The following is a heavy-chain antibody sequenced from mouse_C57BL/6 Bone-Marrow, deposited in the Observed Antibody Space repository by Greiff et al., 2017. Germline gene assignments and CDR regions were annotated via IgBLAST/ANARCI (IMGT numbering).Heavy chain of an antibody. V-gene: IGHV1-61*01. J-gene: IGHJ4*01. D-gene: IGHD3-2*02. Sequence: QVQLQQPGAELVRPGSSVKLSCKASGYTFTSYWMDWVKQRPGQGLEWIGNIYPSDSETHYNQKFKDKATLTVDKSSSTAYMQLSSLTSEDSAVYYCARRQLRLQAMDYWGQGTSVTVSS. CDR3: ARRQLRLQAMDY. CDR1: GYTFTSYW. CDR2: IYPSDSET.